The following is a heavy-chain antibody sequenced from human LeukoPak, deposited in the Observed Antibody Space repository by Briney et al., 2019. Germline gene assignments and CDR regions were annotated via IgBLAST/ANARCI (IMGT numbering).Heavy chain of an antibody. CDR2: ISVSGGST. CDR3: ANRLGGGYYFDY. Sequence: PGGSLRLSCAASGFTFSSYAMTWVRQAPGKGLEWVSAISVSGGSTYYAGSVKGRFTISRDNSKNTLYLQMNSLRAEDTAVYYCANRLGGGYYFDYWGQGTLVTVSS. V-gene: IGHV3-23*01. D-gene: IGHD3-16*01. J-gene: IGHJ4*02. CDR1: GFTFSSYA.